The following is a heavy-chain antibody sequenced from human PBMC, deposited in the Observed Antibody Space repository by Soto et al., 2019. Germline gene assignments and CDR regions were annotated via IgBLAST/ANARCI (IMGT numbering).Heavy chain of an antibody. CDR2: INAGGGSA. CDR1: GYTFTSYY. CDR3: ARDPGDYVGYYGMDV. D-gene: IGHD4-17*01. Sequence: ASVKVSCKASGYTFTSYYMHWVRQAPGQGLEWMGIINAGGGSASYAQKFQGRVTMTRDTSTSTAYMELRSLRSDDTAVYYCARDPGDYVGYYGMDVWGQGTTVTVSS. J-gene: IGHJ6*02. V-gene: IGHV1-46*01.